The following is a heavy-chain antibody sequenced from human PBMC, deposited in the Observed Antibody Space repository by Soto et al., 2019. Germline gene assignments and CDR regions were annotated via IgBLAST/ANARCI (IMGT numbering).Heavy chain of an antibody. J-gene: IGHJ4*02. CDR2: ISGSGGST. CDR1: GFTFSSYA. V-gene: IGHV3-23*01. CDR3: AKMLGYCSSTSCPLVY. Sequence: GGSLRLSCAASGFTFSSYAMSWVRQAPGKGLEWVSAISGSGGSTYYADSVKGRFTISRDNSKNTLYLQMNSLRAEDTAVYYCAKMLGYCSSTSCPLVYWGQGTLVTVSS. D-gene: IGHD2-2*01.